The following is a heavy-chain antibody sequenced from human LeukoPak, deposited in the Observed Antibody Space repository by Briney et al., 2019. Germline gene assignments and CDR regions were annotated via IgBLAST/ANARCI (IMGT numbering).Heavy chain of an antibody. CDR3: ARAPVRFLEWPDAFDI. D-gene: IGHD3-3*01. V-gene: IGHV4-59*08. CDR1: GVSINDYF. CDR2: IYYSGST. J-gene: IGHJ3*02. Sequence: SETLSLTCNVSGVSINDYFWSWIRQPPGKGLEWIGYIYYSGSTNYNPSLKSRVTISVDTSKNQFSLKLSSVTAADTAVYYCARAPVRFLEWPDAFDIWGQGTMVTVSS.